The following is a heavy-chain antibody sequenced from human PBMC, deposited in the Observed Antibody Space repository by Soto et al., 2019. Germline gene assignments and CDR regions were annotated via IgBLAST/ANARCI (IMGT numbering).Heavy chain of an antibody. CDR1: GSTFTPYY. J-gene: IGHJ4*02. Sequence: ASVKVSCKASGSTFTPYYIHWVRQAPGQGLEWMGIISPSGGGTSYAPKFQGRVTMTTDTSTSTAYMELRSLRSDDMAVYYCAREGTSSSPYFDYWGQGTLVTVSS. V-gene: IGHV1-46*01. CDR2: ISPSGGGT. CDR3: AREGTSSSPYFDY. D-gene: IGHD6-6*01.